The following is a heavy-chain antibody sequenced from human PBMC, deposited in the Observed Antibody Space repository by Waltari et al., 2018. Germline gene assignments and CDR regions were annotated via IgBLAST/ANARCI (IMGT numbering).Heavy chain of an antibody. V-gene: IGHV3-23*01. CDR2: ISGSVGTT. D-gene: IGHD3-10*01. Sequence: EVQLLESGGGLVQPGGSLRLSCAASGFTFSSYAMSWVRQAPGKGLEWVSAISGSVGTTYTADSVKGRFTISRDNSKNTLYLQMNSLRAEDTAVYYCAKLPFDYYGSGSYCFDYWGQGTLVTVSS. CDR3: AKLPFDYYGSGSYCFDY. J-gene: IGHJ4*02. CDR1: GFTFSSYA.